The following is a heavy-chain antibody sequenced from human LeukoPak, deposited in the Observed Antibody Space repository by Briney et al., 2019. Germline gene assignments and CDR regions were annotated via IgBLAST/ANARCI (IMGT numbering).Heavy chain of an antibody. CDR1: GGSFSGYY. J-gene: IGHJ4*02. D-gene: IGHD3-10*01. V-gene: IGHV4-34*01. CDR2: INHSGST. Sequence: KASETLSLTCAVYGGSFSGYYWSWIRQPPGKGLEWIGEINHSGSTNYNPSLKSRVTISVDTSKNQFSLKLSSVTAADTAVYYCARRRYYGSGSSPPGYWGQGTLVTVSS. CDR3: ARRRYYGSGSSPPGY.